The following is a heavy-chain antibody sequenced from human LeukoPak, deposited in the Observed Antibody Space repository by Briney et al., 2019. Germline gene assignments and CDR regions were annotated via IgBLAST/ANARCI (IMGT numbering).Heavy chain of an antibody. CDR1: GGSISPYF. V-gene: IGHV4-59*01. D-gene: IGHD4-23*01. Sequence: PSETLSLTCTVSGGSISPYFWSWIRQSPGKGLEWIGYISYSGSTNYNPSLKSRVTISVDTSKNQFSLQLSSVTAADTAVYYCAREGGKGAVDYWGQGTLVTVSS. CDR3: AREGGKGAVDY. CDR2: ISYSGST. J-gene: IGHJ4*02.